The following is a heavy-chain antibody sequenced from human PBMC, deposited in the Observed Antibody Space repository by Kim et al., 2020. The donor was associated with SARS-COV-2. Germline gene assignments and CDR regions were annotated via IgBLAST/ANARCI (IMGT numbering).Heavy chain of an antibody. D-gene: IGHD3-9*01. CDR3: ARRGRYFDWPLKGAFDI. V-gene: IGHV5-51*01. J-gene: IGHJ3*02. Sequence: GESLKISCKGSGYSFTSYWIGWVRQMPGKGLEWMGIIYPGDSDTRYSPSFQGQVTISADKSISTAYLQWSSLKASDTAMYYCARRGRYFDWPLKGAFDIWGQGTMVTVSS. CDR2: IYPGDSDT. CDR1: GYSFTSYW.